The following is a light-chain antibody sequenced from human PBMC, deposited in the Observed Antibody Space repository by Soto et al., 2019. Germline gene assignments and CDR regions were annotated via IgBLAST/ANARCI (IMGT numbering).Light chain of an antibody. CDR1: SSDVGGYNY. J-gene: IGLJ2*01. V-gene: IGLV2-14*01. CDR2: EVS. Sequence: QSALTQPASVSGSPRQSITISCTGTSSDVGGYNYVSWYQQHPGKAPKLMIYEVSNRPSGVSNRFPGSKSGNTASLTISGLQAEDEADYYCSSYTSSSTLVFGGGTKVTVL. CDR3: SSYTSSSTLV.